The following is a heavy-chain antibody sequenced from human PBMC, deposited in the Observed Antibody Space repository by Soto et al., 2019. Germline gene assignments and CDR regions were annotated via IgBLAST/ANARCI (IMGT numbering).Heavy chain of an antibody. CDR1: GGSFSGYY. Sequence: SETLSLTCAVYGGSFSGYYWSWIRQPPGKGLEWIGEINHSGSTNYNPSLKSRVTISVDTSKNQFSLKLSSVTAADTAVYYCARDTGDYVWGSYRLYYFDYWGQGTLVTVSS. CDR3: ARDTGDYVWGSYRLYYFDY. CDR2: INHSGST. J-gene: IGHJ4*02. D-gene: IGHD3-16*02. V-gene: IGHV4-34*01.